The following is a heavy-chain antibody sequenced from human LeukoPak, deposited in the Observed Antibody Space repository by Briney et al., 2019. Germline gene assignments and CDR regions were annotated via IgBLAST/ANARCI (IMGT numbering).Heavy chain of an antibody. J-gene: IGHJ4*02. CDR1: GGSISSGGYS. CDR2: IYHSGST. D-gene: IGHD5-12*01. V-gene: IGHV4-30-2*01. CDR3: ARVVKSGYRLQTYYFDY. Sequence: SQTLSLTCAVSGGSISSGGYSWSWIRQPPGKGLEWIGYIYHSGSTYYNPSLKSRVTISVDRSKNQFSLKLSSVTAADTAVYYCARVVKSGYRLQTYYFDYWGQGTLVTVSS.